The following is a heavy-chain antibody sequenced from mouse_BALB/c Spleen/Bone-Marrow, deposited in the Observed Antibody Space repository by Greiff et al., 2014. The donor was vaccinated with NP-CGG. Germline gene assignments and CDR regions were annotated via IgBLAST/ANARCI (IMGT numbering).Heavy chain of an antibody. V-gene: IGHV14-3*02. D-gene: IGHD2-1*01. CDR1: GFNIKDTY. Sequence: EVKLMESGAELVKPGASVKLSCTASGFNIKDTYMHWVKQRPEQGLEWIGRIDPANGNTKYDPKFQGKATITADTSSNTAYLQLSSLTSEDTAVYYCAIYYGNYYAMDYWGQGTSVTVSS. CDR2: IDPANGNT. J-gene: IGHJ4*01. CDR3: AIYYGNYYAMDY.